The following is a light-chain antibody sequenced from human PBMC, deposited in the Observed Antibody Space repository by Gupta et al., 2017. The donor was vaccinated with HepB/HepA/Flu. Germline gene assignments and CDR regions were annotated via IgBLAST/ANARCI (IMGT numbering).Light chain of an antibody. CDR1: QGIGSY. J-gene: IGKJ5*01. CDR2: AAS. Sequence: DIQLTQSPSFLSASVGDRVTISCRASQGIGSYLAWYQQKPGKAPKLLIFAASALQSGVTSRFSGSWYRTEFTLTISMRHPEDSATYYCQEINWYPWITCGEGTRLEIK. V-gene: IGKV1-9*01. CDR3: QEINWYPWIT.